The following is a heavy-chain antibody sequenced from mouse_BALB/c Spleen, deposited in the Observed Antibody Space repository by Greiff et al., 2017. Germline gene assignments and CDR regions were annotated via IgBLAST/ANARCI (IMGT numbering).Heavy chain of an antibody. CDR2: IWAGGST. Sequence: VKLMESGPGLVAPSQSLSITCTVSGFSLTSYGVHWVRQPPGKGLEWLGVIWAGGSTNYNSALMSRLSISKDNSKSQVFLKMNSLQTDDTAMYYCARDKPYGNYAWFAYWGQGTLVTVSA. CDR3: ARDKPYGNYAWFAY. CDR1: GFSLTSYG. V-gene: IGHV2-9*02. J-gene: IGHJ3*01. D-gene: IGHD2-1*01.